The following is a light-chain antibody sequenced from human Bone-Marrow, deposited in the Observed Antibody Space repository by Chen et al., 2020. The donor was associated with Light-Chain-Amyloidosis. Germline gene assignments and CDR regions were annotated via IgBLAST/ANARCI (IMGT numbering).Light chain of an antibody. CDR3: QSADSSGTSEVI. CDR1: DLPTKY. V-gene: IGLV3-25*03. Sequence: SYELTQPPSVSVSPGQTARITCSGDDLPTKYAYWYQQKQGQAPVLVLHRDTERPSGISERFSGSSSGTTATLTISGVQAEAEADYHCQSADSSGTSEVIFGGGTKLTVL. J-gene: IGLJ2*01. CDR2: RDT.